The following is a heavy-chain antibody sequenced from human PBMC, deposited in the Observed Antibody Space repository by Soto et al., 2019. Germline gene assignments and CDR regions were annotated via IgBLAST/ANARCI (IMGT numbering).Heavy chain of an antibody. CDR1: GFTFSSYS. CDR3: ARDRMVPGVIIENWFDP. D-gene: IGHD3-10*01. CDR2: ISSSSSYI. J-gene: IGHJ5*02. Sequence: GGSLRLSCAASGFTFSSYSMNWVRQAPGKGLEWVSSISSSSSYIYYADSVKGRFTISRDNAKNSLYLQMNSLRAEDTAVYYCARDRMVPGVIIENWFDPWGQGTLVTVSS. V-gene: IGHV3-21*01.